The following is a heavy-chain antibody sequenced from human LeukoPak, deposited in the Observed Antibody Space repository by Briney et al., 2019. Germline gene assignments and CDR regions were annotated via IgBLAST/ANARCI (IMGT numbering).Heavy chain of an antibody. J-gene: IGHJ3*02. D-gene: IGHD3-16*01. V-gene: IGHV3-7*01. CDR3: VRDPGWGAFDI. CDR1: GFTLSNFW. Sequence: GGALRLSCSAPGFTLSNFWMSRGPQAPGKGLGWVAIINPDRSTTGYVGSVKGRFTISRDNAKNSLCLQLNSLRAEDTAVYYCVRDPGWGAFDIWGQGTMVTVSS. CDR2: INPDRSTT.